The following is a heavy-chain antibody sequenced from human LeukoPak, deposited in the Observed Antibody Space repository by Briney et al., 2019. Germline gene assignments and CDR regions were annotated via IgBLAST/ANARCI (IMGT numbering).Heavy chain of an antibody. Sequence: PGGSLRLSCETSGFTFTSYAVSWVRQAPGKGLEWVSAISAGATTTYYADSVKGRFTISRDNAKNSLYLQMNSLRAEDTALYYCAKDSGYNFEIFDYWGQGTLVTVSS. CDR3: AKDSGYNFEIFDY. D-gene: IGHD5-12*01. CDR1: GFTFTSYA. J-gene: IGHJ4*02. V-gene: IGHV3-23*01. CDR2: ISAGATTT.